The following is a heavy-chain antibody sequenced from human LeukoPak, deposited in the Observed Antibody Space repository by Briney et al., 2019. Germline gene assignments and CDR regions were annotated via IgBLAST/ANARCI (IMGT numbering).Heavy chain of an antibody. CDR1: GGSISSGSYY. V-gene: IGHV4-61*02. CDR3: ASDSGSYYNWFDP. Sequence: SETLSLTCTVSGGSISSGSYYRSWIRQPAGKGLEWIGRIYTSGSTNYNPSLKSRVTISVDTSKNQFSLKLSSVTAADTAVYYCASDSGSYYNWFDPWGQGTLVTVSS. D-gene: IGHD1-26*01. CDR2: IYTSGST. J-gene: IGHJ5*02.